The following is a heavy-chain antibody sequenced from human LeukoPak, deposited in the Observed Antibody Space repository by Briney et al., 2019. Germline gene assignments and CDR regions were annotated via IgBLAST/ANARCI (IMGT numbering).Heavy chain of an antibody. CDR2: IKSKTDGGTT. CDR3: TTGSSSGWYGNYYYYGMDV. V-gene: IGHV3-15*01. D-gene: IGHD6-19*01. J-gene: IGHJ6*02. Sequence: GGSLRLSCAASGFTFSNAWMSWVRQAPGKGLEWVGRIKSKTDGGTTDYAAPVKGRFTISRDDSKNTLYLQMNSLKTEDTAVYYCTTGSSSGWYGNYYYYGMDVWGQGTTVTVSS. CDR1: GFTFSNAW.